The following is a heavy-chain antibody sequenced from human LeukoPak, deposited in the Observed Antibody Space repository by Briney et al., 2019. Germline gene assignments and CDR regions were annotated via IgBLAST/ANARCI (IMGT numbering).Heavy chain of an antibody. J-gene: IGHJ4*02. Sequence: GGSLRLSCAASGFTFSSYTMNWVRQAPGQGLEWVSYISSGGGSIFYADSVKGRFSISRDNAKNSLYLQMNSLRDDDTAVYFCAREVRGTYLDYWGQGTPVTVSS. D-gene: IGHD4/OR15-4a*01. CDR3: AREVRGTYLDY. CDR1: GFTFSSYT. CDR2: ISSGGGSI. V-gene: IGHV3-48*02.